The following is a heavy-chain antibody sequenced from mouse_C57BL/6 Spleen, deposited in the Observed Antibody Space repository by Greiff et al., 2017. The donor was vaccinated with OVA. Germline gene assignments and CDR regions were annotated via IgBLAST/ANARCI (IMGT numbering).Heavy chain of an antibody. CDR2: IDPSDSYT. V-gene: IGHV1-50*01. CDR1: GYTFTSYW. CDR3: ARWDYGNYFDY. D-gene: IGHD1-1*01. Sequence: QVQLQQPGAELVKPGASVKLSCKASGYTFTSYWMQWVKQRPGQGLEWIGEIDPSDSYTNYNQKFKGKATLTVDTSSSTAYMQLSSLTSEDSAVYYCARWDYGNYFDYWGQGTTLTVSS. J-gene: IGHJ2*01.